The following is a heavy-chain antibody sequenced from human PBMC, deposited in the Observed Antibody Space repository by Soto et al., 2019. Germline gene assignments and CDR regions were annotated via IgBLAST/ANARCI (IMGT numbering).Heavy chain of an antibody. J-gene: IGHJ6*02. CDR1: GGSITSAGYS. Sequence: QLKLQESGSGLVKPSQTLSLTCVVSGGSITSAGYSWNWIRQPPGKGLEWIGYVYHTGSTFYNPSLNSRGTISVDRSKNQFSLDLISVTAADTAVYFCARVATTITYAMDVWGPGTTVIVSS. CDR3: ARVATTITYAMDV. V-gene: IGHV4-30-2*01. D-gene: IGHD4-17*01. CDR2: VYHTGST.